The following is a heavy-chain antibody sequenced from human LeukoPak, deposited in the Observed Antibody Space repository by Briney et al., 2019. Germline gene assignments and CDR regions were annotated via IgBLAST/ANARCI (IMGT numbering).Heavy chain of an antibody. CDR1: GFTFSSYG. D-gene: IGHD2-21*02. V-gene: IGHV3-23*01. J-gene: IGHJ4*02. CDR3: AKDRVVTAIRRQGYFDY. CDR2: ISGSGGST. Sequence: GGSLRLSCAASGFTFSSYGMNWVRQAPGKGLEWVSAISGSGGSTYYADSVKGRFTISRDNSKNTLYLQMNSLRAEDTAVYYCAKDRVVTAIRRQGYFDYWGQGTLVTVSS.